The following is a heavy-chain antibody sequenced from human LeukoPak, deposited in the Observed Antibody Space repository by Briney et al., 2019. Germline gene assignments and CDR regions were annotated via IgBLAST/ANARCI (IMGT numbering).Heavy chain of an antibody. V-gene: IGHV4-59*08. CDR1: GGSISSYY. CDR3: ARARSGYPTEYYYYYYMDV. Sequence: PSETLSLTCTVSGGSISSYYWSWIRQPPGKGLEWIGYIYYSGSTNYNPSLKSRVTISVDTSKNQFSLKLSSVTAADTAVYYCARARSGYPTEYYYYYYMDVWGKGTTVTISS. D-gene: IGHD5-12*01. CDR2: IYYSGST. J-gene: IGHJ6*03.